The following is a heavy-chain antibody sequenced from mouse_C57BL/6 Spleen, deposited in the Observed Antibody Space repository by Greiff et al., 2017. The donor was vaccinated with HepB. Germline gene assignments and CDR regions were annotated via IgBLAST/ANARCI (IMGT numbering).Heavy chain of an antibody. D-gene: IGHD4-1*01. J-gene: IGHJ4*01. Sequence: VQLQQPGAELVKPGASVKLSCKASGYTFTSYWMQWVKQRPGQGLEWIGEIDPSDSYTNYNQKFKGKATLTVDTSSSTAYMQLSSLTSEDSAVYYCARSGTGTRAMDYWGQGTSVTVSS. CDR1: GYTFTSYW. CDR2: IDPSDSYT. CDR3: ARSGTGTRAMDY. V-gene: IGHV1-50*01.